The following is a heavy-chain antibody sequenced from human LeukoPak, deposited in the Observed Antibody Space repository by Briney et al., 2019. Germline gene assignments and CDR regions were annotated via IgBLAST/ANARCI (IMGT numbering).Heavy chain of an antibody. CDR3: ARDNHDYGSYLIENYYYYMDV. CDR2: IYYSGST. V-gene: IGHV4-39*07. D-gene: IGHD4-17*01. Sequence: SETLSLTCTVSGGSISSSSYYWGWIRQPPGKGLEWIGSIYYSGSTYYNPSLKSRVTISVDTSKNQFSLKLSSVTAADTAVYYCARDNHDYGSYLIENYYYYMDVWGKGTTVTVSS. CDR1: GGSISSSSYY. J-gene: IGHJ6*03.